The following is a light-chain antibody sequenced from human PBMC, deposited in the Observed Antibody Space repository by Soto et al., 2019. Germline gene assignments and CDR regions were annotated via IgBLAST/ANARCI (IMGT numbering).Light chain of an antibody. CDR3: QHYGSLVLT. V-gene: IGKV3-20*01. CDR2: GAS. J-gene: IGKJ4*01. CDR1: QSVSSSY. Sequence: EIVLTQSPGTLSLSPGERATLSCRASQSVSSSYLAWYQQKPDQAPRLLIYGASSRGTGIPDRFSGSGSGTVFTLTISRLEPEDFAVYYCQHYGSLVLTFGGGTKVEIK.